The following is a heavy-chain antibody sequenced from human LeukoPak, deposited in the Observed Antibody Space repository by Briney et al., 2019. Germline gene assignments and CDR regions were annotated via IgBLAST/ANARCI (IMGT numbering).Heavy chain of an antibody. J-gene: IGHJ3*02. CDR3: ARDHHQLPSGGEAFDI. CDR1: GGSISSSSYY. V-gene: IGHV4-39*02. CDR2: IYYSGST. D-gene: IGHD3-16*01. Sequence: PSETLSLTCTVPGGSISSSSYYWGWIRQPPGKGLEWIGSIYYSGSTYYNPSLKSRVTISVDTSKNQFSLKLSSVTAADTAVYYCARDHHQLPSGGEAFDIWGQGTMVTVSS.